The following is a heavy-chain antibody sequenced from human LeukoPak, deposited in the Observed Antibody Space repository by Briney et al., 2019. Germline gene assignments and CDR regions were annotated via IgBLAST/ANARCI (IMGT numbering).Heavy chain of an antibody. CDR3: AKSTRAVMAMMDV. CDR1: GFTFSSYS. J-gene: IGHJ6*04. D-gene: IGHD3-16*01. Sequence: GGSLRLSCAAFGFTFSSYSMNWVRQAPGKGLEWVSSISSRSTYIYHADSVKGRFTISRDNAKNSLFLQMNSLRAEDTAVYFCAKSTRAVMAMMDVWGKGTTVTVSS. CDR2: ISSRSTYI. V-gene: IGHV3-21*01.